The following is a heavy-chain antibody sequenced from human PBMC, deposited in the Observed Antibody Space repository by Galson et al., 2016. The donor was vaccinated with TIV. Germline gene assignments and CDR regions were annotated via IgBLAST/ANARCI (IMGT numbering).Heavy chain of an antibody. CDR2: ISNGRT. CDR3: VRDLEERYRGSRGGFYGLDV. V-gene: IGHV3-23*01. D-gene: IGHD3-16*02. CDR1: GFTFRSFA. Sequence: SLRLSCAASGFTFRSFAMTWVRQAPGMAPEWVATISNGRTYYVDSVKGRFTISRDNPRNTVFLQMNSLRAGDTATYYCVRDLEERYRGSRGGFYGLDVWGHGTTVIVSS. J-gene: IGHJ6*02.